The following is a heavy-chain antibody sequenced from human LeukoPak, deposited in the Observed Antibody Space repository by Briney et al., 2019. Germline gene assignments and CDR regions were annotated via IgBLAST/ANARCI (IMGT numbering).Heavy chain of an antibody. D-gene: IGHD3-9*01. Sequence: ASVKVSCKASGYTFTSYGISWVRQAPGQGVEWMGWISAYNGNTNYAQKLQGRVPMPTDPSPSTAYMELRSLRSDDTAVYYCARDYISRLTSKQFHYWGQGTLVTVSS. J-gene: IGHJ4*02. CDR1: GYTFTSYG. CDR2: ISAYNGNT. CDR3: ARDYISRLTSKQFHY. V-gene: IGHV1-18*01.